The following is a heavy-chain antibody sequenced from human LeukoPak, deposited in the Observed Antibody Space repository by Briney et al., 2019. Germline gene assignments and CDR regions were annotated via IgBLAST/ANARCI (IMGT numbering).Heavy chain of an antibody. V-gene: IGHV4-31*03. CDR2: IYYSGST. CDR3: ARVPVAISNWFDP. J-gene: IGHJ5*02. CDR1: GGSISSGGYY. Sequence: NPSETLSLNCTVSGGSISSGGYYWSWIRQHPGKGLEWIGYIYYSGSTYYNPSLKSRVTISVDTSKNQFSLKLSSVTAADTAVYYCARVPVAISNWFDPWGQGTLVTVSS. D-gene: IGHD2-2*02.